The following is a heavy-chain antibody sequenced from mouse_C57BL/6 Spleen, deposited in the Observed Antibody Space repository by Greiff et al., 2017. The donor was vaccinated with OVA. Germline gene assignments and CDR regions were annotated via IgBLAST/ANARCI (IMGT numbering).Heavy chain of an antibody. Sequence: QVQLQQPGAELVMPGASVKLSCKASGYTFTSYWMHWVKQRPGQGLEWIGEIDPSDSYTNYNQKFKGKSTLTVDKSSSTAYMQLSSLTSEDSAVYYCARSANWDYFDYWGKGTTLTVSS. D-gene: IGHD4-1*01. CDR3: ARSANWDYFDY. CDR2: IDPSDSYT. V-gene: IGHV1-69*01. CDR1: GYTFTSYW. J-gene: IGHJ2*01.